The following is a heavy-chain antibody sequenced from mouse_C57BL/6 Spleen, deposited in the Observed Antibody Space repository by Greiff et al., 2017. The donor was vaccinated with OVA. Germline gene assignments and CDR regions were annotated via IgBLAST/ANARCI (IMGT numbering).Heavy chain of an antibody. CDR2: INPNNGGT. CDR3: ARQLPYYYGTGYFDY. V-gene: IGHV1-18*01. CDR1: GYTFTDYN. D-gene: IGHD1-1*01. J-gene: IGHJ2*01. Sequence: EVQLQQSGPELVKPGASVKIPCKASGYTFTDYNMDWVKQSHGKSLEWIGDINPNNGGTIYNQKFKGKATLTVDKSSSTAYMELRSLTSEDTAVYYCARQLPYYYGTGYFDYWGQGTTLTVSS.